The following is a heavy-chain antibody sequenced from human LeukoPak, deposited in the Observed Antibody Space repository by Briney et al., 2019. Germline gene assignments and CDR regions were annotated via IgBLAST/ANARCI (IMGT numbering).Heavy chain of an antibody. D-gene: IGHD3-10*01. CDR2: ISGSGGST. CDR1: GFTFSDYY. V-gene: IGHV3-23*01. CDR3: AKDRWEWFGELLSFDY. Sequence: GGSLRLSCAASGFTFSDYYMTWIRQAPGKGLEWVSAISGSGGSTYYADSVKGRFTISRDNSKNTLYLQMNSLRAEDTAVYYCAKDRWEWFGELLSFDYWGQGTLVTVSS. J-gene: IGHJ4*02.